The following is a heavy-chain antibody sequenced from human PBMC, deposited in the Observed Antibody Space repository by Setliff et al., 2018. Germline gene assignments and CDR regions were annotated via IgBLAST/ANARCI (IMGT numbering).Heavy chain of an antibody. CDR2: IYSGDRNT. Sequence: PGGSLRLSCAASGFTSSPYAMSWVRQAPGKGLEWVSTIYSGDRNTFYIDSVKGRFTIFRDGSKNTLYLQMTSLRVEDTAIYYCASALATPYGGFQRALDYWGRGTLVTVSS. V-gene: IGHV3-23*03. D-gene: IGHD2-8*01. J-gene: IGHJ4*02. CDR1: GFTSSPYA. CDR3: ASALATPYGGFQRALDY.